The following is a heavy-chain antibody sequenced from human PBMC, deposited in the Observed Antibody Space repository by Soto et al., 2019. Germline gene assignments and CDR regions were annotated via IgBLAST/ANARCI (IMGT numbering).Heavy chain of an antibody. Sequence: VGSLRLSCAASGFTFSSYGMHWVRQAPGKGLEWVAVISYDGSNKYYADSVKGRFTISRDNSKNTLYLQMNSLRAEDTAVYYCAKDLTMIVVVMLFDYWGQGTLVTVSS. CDR1: GFTFSSYG. D-gene: IGHD3-22*01. CDR2: ISYDGSNK. V-gene: IGHV3-30*18. CDR3: AKDLTMIVVVMLFDY. J-gene: IGHJ4*02.